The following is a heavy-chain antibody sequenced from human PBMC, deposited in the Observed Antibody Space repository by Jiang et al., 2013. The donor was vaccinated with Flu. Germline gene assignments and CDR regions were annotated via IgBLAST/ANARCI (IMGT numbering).Heavy chain of an antibody. CDR3: ARLHSLLDWGLGRAFDY. V-gene: IGHV4-59*08. D-gene: IGHD3/OR15-3a*01. Sequence: GSGLVKPSETLSLTCTVSGGSISSYYWSWIRQPPGKGLEWIGYIYYSGSTNYNPSLKSRVTISVDTSKNQFSLKLSSVTAADTAVYYCARLHSLLDWGLGRAFDYWGQGNPGHRLL. CDR1: GGSISSYY. CDR2: IYYSGST. J-gene: IGHJ4*02.